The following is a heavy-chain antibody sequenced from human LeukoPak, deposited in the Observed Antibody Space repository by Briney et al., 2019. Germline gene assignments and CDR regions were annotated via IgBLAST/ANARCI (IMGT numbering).Heavy chain of an antibody. CDR3: AREGGVVITSGFDY. J-gene: IGHJ4*02. CDR2: INAGNGNT. V-gene: IGHV1-3*01. D-gene: IGHD3-22*01. Sequence: ASVKVSCKASGYTFTSYAMHWVRQAPGQRLEWMGWINAGNGNTKYSQMFQGRVTITRDTSASTAYMELSSLRSEDTAVYYCAREGGVVITSGFDYWGQGTLVTVSS. CDR1: GYTFTSYA.